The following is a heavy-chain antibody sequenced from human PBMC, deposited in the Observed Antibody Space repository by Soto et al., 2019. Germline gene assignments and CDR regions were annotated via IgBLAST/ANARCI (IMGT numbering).Heavy chain of an antibody. CDR1: GGSFSGYY. D-gene: IGHD2-2*01. J-gene: IGHJ5*02. CDR2: INHSGST. Sequence: PSETLSLTCAVYGGSFSGYYWSWIRQPPGKGLEWIGEINHSGSTNYNPSLKSRVTISVDTSKNQFSLKLSSVTAADTAVYYCARGDPNDCSSTCCYHGWFDPWGQGTLVTVSS. CDR3: ARGDPNDCSSTCCYHGWFDP. V-gene: IGHV4-34*01.